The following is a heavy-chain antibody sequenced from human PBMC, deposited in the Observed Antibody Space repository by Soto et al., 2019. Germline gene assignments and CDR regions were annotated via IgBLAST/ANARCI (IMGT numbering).Heavy chain of an antibody. CDR2: ISGSGENT. CDR1: GFTFSSYA. D-gene: IGHD2-15*01. V-gene: IGHV3-23*01. Sequence: EVQLLESGGALLQPGGSLRLSCAASGFTFSSYAMNWVRQTPGKGLQWVSAISGSGENTYYADSVKGRFTISRDNSKTILYLHMNGLTVEDPAMYYCATEPTAVDPRDLFGGNPPADYWGQGTLVTVSS. CDR3: ATEPTAVDPRDLFGGNPPADY. J-gene: IGHJ4*02.